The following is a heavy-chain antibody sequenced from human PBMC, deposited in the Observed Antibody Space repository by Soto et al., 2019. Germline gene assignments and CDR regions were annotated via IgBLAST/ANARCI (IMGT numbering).Heavy chain of an antibody. CDR3: ARSVFP. CDR1: GGSISSSSYY. J-gene: IGHJ5*02. V-gene: IGHV4-39*07. CDR2: IYYSGST. Sequence: SETLSLTCTVSGGSISSSSYYWGWIRQPPGKGLEWIGNIYYSGSTYYSPSLKSRVTISLDTSKNRFSLKLSSVTAADTAVYYCARSVFPWGQGTLVTVSS.